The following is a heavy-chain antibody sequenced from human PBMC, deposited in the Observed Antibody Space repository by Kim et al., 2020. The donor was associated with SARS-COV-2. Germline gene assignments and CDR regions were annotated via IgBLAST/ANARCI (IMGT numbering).Heavy chain of an antibody. D-gene: IGHD1-1*01. CDR3: TRDPGVEIPTGPDY. V-gene: IGHV3-74*01. CDR1: GFTFSGFW. CDR2: IYYDGSAT. Sequence: GGSLRLSCAASGFTFSGFWMHWVRQAPGGGLEWVSGIYYDGSATTYADSVKGRFTISRDNAKNTLYLQMNSLRAEDTAVYFCTRDPGVEIPTGPDYWGQGTLVTVSS. J-gene: IGHJ4*02.